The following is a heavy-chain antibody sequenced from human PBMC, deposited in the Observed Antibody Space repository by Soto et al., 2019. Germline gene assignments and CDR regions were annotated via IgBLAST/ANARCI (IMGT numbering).Heavy chain of an antibody. CDR3: ARGPIAAAAADAFDI. J-gene: IGHJ3*02. Sequence: QVQLQQWGAGLLKPSETLSLTCAVYGGSFSGYYWSWIRQPPGKGLEWIGEINHSGSTNYNPSLKSRVTISVDTSKNQLSLKLSSVTAADTAVYYCARGPIAAAAADAFDIWGQGTMVTVSS. D-gene: IGHD6-13*01. CDR1: GGSFSGYY. CDR2: INHSGST. V-gene: IGHV4-34*01.